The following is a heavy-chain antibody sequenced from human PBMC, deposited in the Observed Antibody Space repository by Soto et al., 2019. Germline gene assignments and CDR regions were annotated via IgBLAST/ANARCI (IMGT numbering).Heavy chain of an antibody. J-gene: IGHJ4*02. D-gene: IGHD6-19*01. CDR3: ARGYSSGWFRWMSFDY. CDR1: GFTFSSYS. CDR2: ISSSSSTI. V-gene: IGHV3-48*01. Sequence: EVQLVASGGGLVQPGGSLRLSCAASGFTFSSYSMNWVRQAPGKGLEWVSYISSSSSTIYYADSVKGRFTISRDNAKNSLYLQMNSLRAEDTAVYYCARGYSSGWFRWMSFDYWGQGTLVTVSS.